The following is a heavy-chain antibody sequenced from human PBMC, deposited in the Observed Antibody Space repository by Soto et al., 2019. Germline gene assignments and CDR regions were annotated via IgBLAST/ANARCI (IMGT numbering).Heavy chain of an antibody. J-gene: IGHJ5*02. CDR2: IYYSGTT. D-gene: IGHD2-2*01. Sequence: QVQLQESGPGLVKPSQTLSLTCTVSGGSISNGDYYWSWIRQHPGKGLEWIGYIYYSGTTYYNPSLKSRVTIPVDTSKNQFSLKLSSVTAADTAVYYCARRDTSSSWFDPWGQGTLVTVSS. V-gene: IGHV4-31*03. CDR3: ARRDTSSSWFDP. CDR1: GGSISNGDYY.